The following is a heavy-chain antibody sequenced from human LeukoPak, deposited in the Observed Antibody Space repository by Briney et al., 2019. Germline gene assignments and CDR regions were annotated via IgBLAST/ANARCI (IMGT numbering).Heavy chain of an antibody. CDR1: GFTFSSYA. Sequence: GRSLRLSCAASGFTFSSYAMHWVRQAPGKGLEWVAVISYDGSNKYYADFVKGRFTIPRDNSKNTLYLQMNSLRAEDTAVYYCARSLPGYYGMDVWGQGTTVTVSS. CDR3: ARSLPGYYGMDV. J-gene: IGHJ6*02. CDR2: ISYDGSNK. V-gene: IGHV3-30-3*01.